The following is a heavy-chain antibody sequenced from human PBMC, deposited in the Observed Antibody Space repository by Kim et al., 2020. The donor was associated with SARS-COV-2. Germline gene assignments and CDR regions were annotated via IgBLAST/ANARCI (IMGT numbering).Heavy chain of an antibody. CDR3: ARAEWLQYPLDFDY. CDR1: GFTFSNYA. Sequence: GGSLRLSCAASGFTFSNYAMHWVRQAPGKGLEWVAVISYDGSNKYYADSVKGRFTISRDNSKNTLYLQMNSLSAEDTAVYYCARAEWLQYPLDFDYWGQGTLVTVSS. V-gene: IGHV3-30*04. J-gene: IGHJ4*02. D-gene: IGHD5-12*01. CDR2: ISYDGSNK.